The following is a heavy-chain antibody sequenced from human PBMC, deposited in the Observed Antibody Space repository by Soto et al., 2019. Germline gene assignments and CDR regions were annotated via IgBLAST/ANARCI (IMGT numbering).Heavy chain of an antibody. Sequence: VGSLRLSCAASGFTFRSFTMNWVRQAPGKGLEWVSTISSNSAYIYYTDALRGRFTISRDNAKNSLHLQMNSLRAEDTAVYYCTRDASRDSSARGWFDPWGPGTLV. V-gene: IGHV3-21*01. J-gene: IGHJ5*02. CDR2: ISSNSAYI. CDR1: GFTFRSFT. D-gene: IGHD6-13*01. CDR3: TRDASRDSSARGWFDP.